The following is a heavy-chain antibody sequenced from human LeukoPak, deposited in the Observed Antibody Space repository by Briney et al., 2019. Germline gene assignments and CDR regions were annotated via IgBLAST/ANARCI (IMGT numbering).Heavy chain of an antibody. CDR2: INDDSSDI. D-gene: IGHD2-2*01. Sequence: GGSLRLSCAASGFTFSLYAMNWVRQAPGKGLEWVSYINDDSSDIHYAGSGRGRFTISRDDARKTLYLQLRSLRVEDTAVSYCASDPFQQGLIDSWGQGTLVTVSS. CDR1: GFTFSLYA. J-gene: IGHJ4*02. CDR3: ASDPFQQGLIDS. V-gene: IGHV3-21*05.